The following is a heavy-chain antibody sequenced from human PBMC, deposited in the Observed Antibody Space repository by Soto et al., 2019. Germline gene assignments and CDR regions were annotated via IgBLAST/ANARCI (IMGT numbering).Heavy chain of an antibody. CDR1: GYTFISYA. Sequence: ASVKVSCKASGYTFISYAMHWVRQPPGRRLEGMRWINAGNGNTKYSQKFQGRVTITRDTSASTAYLELSSLRYEETAVYYCARGLYSSSMAFDYWGQGTLVTVSS. D-gene: IGHD6-13*01. V-gene: IGHV1-3*01. CDR3: ARGLYSSSMAFDY. CDR2: INAGNGNT. J-gene: IGHJ4*02.